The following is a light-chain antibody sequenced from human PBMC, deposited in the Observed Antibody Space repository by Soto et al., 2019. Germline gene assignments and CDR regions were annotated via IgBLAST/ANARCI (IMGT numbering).Light chain of an antibody. CDR1: QSVSSY. CDR2: DAH. V-gene: IGKV3-11*01. Sequence: EIVLTQSPATLSLSPGERATLSCRASQSVSSYLAWYQQKPGQAPRLLIYDAHNRATGIPARFSGSGSGTDFTLTISSLEPEDFAVYYCQQRSNWPYTFGQGTKLEIK. J-gene: IGKJ2*01. CDR3: QQRSNWPYT.